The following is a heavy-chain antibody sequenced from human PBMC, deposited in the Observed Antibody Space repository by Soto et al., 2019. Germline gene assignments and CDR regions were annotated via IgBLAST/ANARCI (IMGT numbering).Heavy chain of an antibody. CDR3: ARVGYAVTTGGAFDI. V-gene: IGHV3-53*01. D-gene: IGHD4-17*01. CDR1: GFTVSSNY. Sequence: EVQLVESGGGLIQPGGSLRLSCAASGFTVSSNYMSWVRQAPGKGLEWVSVIYSGGSTYYADSVKGRFTISRDNSKNTLYLQMNRLRAEDTAVYYCARVGYAVTTGGAFDIWGQGTIVTVSS. CDR2: IYSGGST. J-gene: IGHJ3*02.